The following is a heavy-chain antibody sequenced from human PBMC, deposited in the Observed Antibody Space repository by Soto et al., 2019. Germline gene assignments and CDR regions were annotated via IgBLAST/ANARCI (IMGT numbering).Heavy chain of an antibody. CDR3: SIVTAYGMDV. Sequence: QVQLEQSGAEVKKPESSLKVSCKATGGTFNKYAISWVRQAPGQGLEWMAGIIPVYGTPNYAQRFQDRVTIVADESTTTAYMEVNSMRSEDTAIYYCSIVTAYGMDVWGPGTTVIVSS. CDR2: IIPVYGTP. V-gene: IGHV1-69*01. CDR1: GGTFNKYA. D-gene: IGHD2-15*01. J-gene: IGHJ6*02.